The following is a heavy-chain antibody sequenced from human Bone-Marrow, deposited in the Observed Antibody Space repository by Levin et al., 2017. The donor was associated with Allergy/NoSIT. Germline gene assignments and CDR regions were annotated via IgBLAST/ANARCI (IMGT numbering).Heavy chain of an antibody. D-gene: IGHD4-17*01. CDR1: GFTFSNFV. Sequence: GGSLRLSCEASGFTFSNFVLNWVRQAPGKGLEWVSSINPSGSVTNYADSVKGRFTMSRDNSRSTVYLQMDNVTAEDTAIFYCAKNTVKTYYYYGMDVWGQGTTVTVSS. CDR3: AKNTVKTYYYYGMDV. CDR2: INPSGSVT. V-gene: IGHV3-23*01. J-gene: IGHJ6*02.